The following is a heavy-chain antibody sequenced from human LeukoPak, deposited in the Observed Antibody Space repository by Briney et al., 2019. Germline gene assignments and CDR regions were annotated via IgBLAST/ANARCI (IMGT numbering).Heavy chain of an antibody. CDR2: IYYSGST. Sequence: SETLSLTCTVSGGSISSYYWSWIRQPPGKGLEWIGYIYYSGSTNYNPSLKSRVTISVDTSKNQFTLKLSSVTAADTAVYYCARGGYYYDSSGYYYLSAWGQGTLVTVSS. V-gene: IGHV4-59*01. J-gene: IGHJ5*02. CDR3: ARGGYYYDSSGYYYLSA. D-gene: IGHD3-22*01. CDR1: GGSISSYY.